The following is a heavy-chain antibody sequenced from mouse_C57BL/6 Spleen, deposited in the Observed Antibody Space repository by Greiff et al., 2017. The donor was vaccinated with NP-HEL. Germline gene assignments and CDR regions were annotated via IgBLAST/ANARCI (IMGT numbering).Heavy chain of an antibody. CDR2: IYWDDDK. V-gene: IGHV8-12*01. D-gene: IGHD2-4*01. CDR3: SRNLYYDYDDVGFGY. J-gene: IGHJ3*01. Sequence: QVTLKESGPGILQSSQTLSLTCSFSGFSLSTSGMGVSWIRQPSGQGLEWLAHIYWDDDKRYNPSLKSRLTISKDTSRNQVFLKITSVDTADTATYYCSRNLYYDYDDVGFGYWGQGTLVTVSA. CDR1: GFSLSTSGMG.